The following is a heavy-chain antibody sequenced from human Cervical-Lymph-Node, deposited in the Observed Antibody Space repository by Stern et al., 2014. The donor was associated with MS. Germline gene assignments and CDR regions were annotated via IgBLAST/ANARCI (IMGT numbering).Heavy chain of an antibody. CDR3: ARDKSGSWSFDY. D-gene: IGHD1-26*01. J-gene: IGHJ4*02. V-gene: IGHV3-30*03. CDR2: ISYNGNER. CDR1: GFSLSNYG. Sequence: VQLEESGGGVVQPGGSLRLSCVASGFSLSNYGMHWVRQAPGKGLEWVAVISYNGNERYCADSVMGRFTVSRDNSKNTLYLYMNSLRTDDMAVYYCARDKSGSWSFDYWGQGTRVAVSS.